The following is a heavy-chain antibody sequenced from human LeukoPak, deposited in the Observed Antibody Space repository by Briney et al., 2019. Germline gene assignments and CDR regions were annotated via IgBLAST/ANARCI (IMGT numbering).Heavy chain of an antibody. V-gene: IGHV3-23*01. J-gene: IGHJ6*02. Sequence: GGYLRLSCAASGFSFSSYAMSWVRQAPGKGLEWVSSISGSGGSTYYADSVKGRFTISRDKSKNTLYLQMNSLRAEDTAVYYCAKFWGAAGTLNYGMDVWGQGTTVTVSS. CDR1: GFSFSSYA. CDR2: ISGSGGST. CDR3: AKFWGAAGTLNYGMDV. D-gene: IGHD6-13*01.